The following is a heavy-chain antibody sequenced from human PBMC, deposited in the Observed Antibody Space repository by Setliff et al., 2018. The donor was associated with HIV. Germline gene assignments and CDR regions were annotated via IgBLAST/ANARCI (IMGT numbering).Heavy chain of an antibody. CDR3: ARLGRAIDDGGSSLRLDF. Sequence: PSETLSLTCTVSGGSISSGSYYWSWIRQSPGKTLEWIGYISSSGITNYNPSLRSRVTISIETSNTRFSLWLRFATAADTATYFCARLGRAIDDGGSSLRLDFWGQGMLVTVSS. CDR1: GGSISSGSYY. J-gene: IGHJ4*02. D-gene: IGHD2-21*01. V-gene: IGHV4-61*01. CDR2: ISSSGIT.